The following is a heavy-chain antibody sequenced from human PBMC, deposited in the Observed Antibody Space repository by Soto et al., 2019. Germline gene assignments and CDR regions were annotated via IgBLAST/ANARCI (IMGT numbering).Heavy chain of an antibody. CDR2: INPIFGTA. Sequence: QVQLVQSGAEVKKPGSSVKVSCKASGGTFSSYSINWGRQAPGQGLEWMGEINPIFGTANYAQKFQGRVTITADESTSTAYMELSSLRSEDTAVYYCARDGGRHSGGIDYWGQGTLVTVSS. V-gene: IGHV1-69*01. J-gene: IGHJ4*02. CDR1: GGTFSSYS. D-gene: IGHD1-26*01. CDR3: ARDGGRHSGGIDY.